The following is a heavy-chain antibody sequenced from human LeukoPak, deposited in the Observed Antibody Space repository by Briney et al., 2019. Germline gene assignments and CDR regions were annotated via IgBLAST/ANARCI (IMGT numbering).Heavy chain of an antibody. CDR3: ARGGWFGELLFDY. V-gene: IGHV3-20*04. D-gene: IGHD3-10*01. CDR1: GFTFDDYG. J-gene: IGHJ4*02. Sequence: GGSLRLSCAASGFTFDDYGMSWGRQAPGKGLEWVSGINWNGGSTGYADSVKGRFTISRDNAKKSLYLQMNSLRAEDTALYYCARGGWFGELLFDYWGQGTLVTVSS. CDR2: INWNGGST.